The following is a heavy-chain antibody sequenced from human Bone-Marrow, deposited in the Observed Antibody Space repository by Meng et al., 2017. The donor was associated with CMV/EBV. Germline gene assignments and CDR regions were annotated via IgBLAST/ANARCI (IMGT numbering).Heavy chain of an antibody. V-gene: IGHV4-34*01. CDR2: INHSGST. J-gene: IGHJ6*02. CDR1: DDFVSSDTYY. Sequence: SETLSLTCSVSDDFVSSDTYYWNWIRQPPGKGLEWIGEINHSGSTNYNPSLKSRVTISVDTSKNQFSLKLSSVTAADTAVYYCARGLVVPAPYGMDVWGQGTTVTVSS. D-gene: IGHD2-2*01. CDR3: ARGLVVPAPYGMDV.